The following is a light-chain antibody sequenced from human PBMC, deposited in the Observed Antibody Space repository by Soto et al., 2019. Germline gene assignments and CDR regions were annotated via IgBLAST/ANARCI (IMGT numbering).Light chain of an antibody. CDR3: RHYNNYLFT. CDR1: QSISAW. CDR2: DAS. V-gene: IGKV1-5*01. J-gene: IGKJ3*01. Sequence: DVQMTQSPSTLSASVGDRVTITCRASQSISAWLAWYQQKPGKAPKLLIYDASTLESGVPSRFSGSGSGTEFTLTISSLQPDDFATYYCRHYNNYLFTFGPGTRVDIK.